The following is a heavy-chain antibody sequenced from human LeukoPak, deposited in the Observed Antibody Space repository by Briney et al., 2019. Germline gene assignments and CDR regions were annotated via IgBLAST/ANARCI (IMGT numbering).Heavy chain of an antibody. CDR1: GFTFSSYG. CDR3: ARVGGLLWFGELFYFDY. Sequence: GRSLRLSCAASGFTFSSYGMHWVRQAPGKGLEWVAVIWYDGSNKYYADSVKGRFTISRDNSKNTLYLQMNSLRAEDTAVYYCARVGGLLWFGELFYFDYWGQGTLVTVSS. J-gene: IGHJ4*02. CDR2: IWYDGSNK. D-gene: IGHD3-10*01. V-gene: IGHV3-33*01.